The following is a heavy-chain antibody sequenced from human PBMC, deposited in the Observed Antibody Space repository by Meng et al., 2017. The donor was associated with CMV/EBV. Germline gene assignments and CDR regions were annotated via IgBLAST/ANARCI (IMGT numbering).Heavy chain of an antibody. J-gene: IGHJ4*02. CDR3: ASLNYCSSTSCSRRFDY. CDR2: INHSGSS. Sequence: GESVRRYYWSWMRQTAGQGLGWSGEINHSGSSKYNPSLKSRVTISVDTSKNQFSLKLSSVTAADTAVYYCASLNYCSSTSCSRRFDYWGQGTLVTVSS. V-gene: IGHV4-34*01. D-gene: IGHD2-2*01. CDR1: GESVRRYY.